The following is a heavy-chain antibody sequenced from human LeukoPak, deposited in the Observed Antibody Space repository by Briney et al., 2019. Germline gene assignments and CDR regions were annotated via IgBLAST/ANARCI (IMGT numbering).Heavy chain of an antibody. CDR2: IYYSGNT. Sequence: SETLSLTCSVSGGSISSSSYYWGWIRQPPGKGLEWIGSIYYSGNTYYNPSLKNRVTISVDTSKNQFSLKLSSVTAADTAVYYCARTHKVPDVKNIEYSSTFDYWGQGTLVTVSS. CDR1: GGSISSSSYY. V-gene: IGHV4-39*07. J-gene: IGHJ4*02. D-gene: IGHD6-6*01. CDR3: ARTHKVPDVKNIEYSSTFDY.